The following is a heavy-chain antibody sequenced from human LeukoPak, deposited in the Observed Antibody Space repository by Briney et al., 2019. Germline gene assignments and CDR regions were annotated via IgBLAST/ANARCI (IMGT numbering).Heavy chain of an antibody. Sequence: GGSLRLSCTASGLTFSGYWMSWVRQAPGKGLEWVANIKKDGSEKYYVDSVKGRFTISRDNAKTSLYLQMNSLRAEDTAVYYCARDLSGVTGYTYGRGIDNWGQGTLVTVSS. J-gene: IGHJ4*02. D-gene: IGHD5-18*01. CDR2: IKKDGSEK. CDR1: GLTFSGYW. CDR3: ARDLSGVTGYTYGRGIDN. V-gene: IGHV3-7*01.